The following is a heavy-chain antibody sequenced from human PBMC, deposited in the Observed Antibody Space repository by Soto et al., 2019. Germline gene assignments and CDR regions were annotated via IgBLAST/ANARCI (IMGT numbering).Heavy chain of an antibody. D-gene: IGHD1-1*01. CDR3: ARWPQLEPRFDY. Sequence: SETLSLTCAVSGGSISSSNWWSWVHQPPGKGLEWIGEIYHSGSTNNNPTLKSRNTISVDKSKNQFSLKLSSVNAADTAVYYCARWPQLEPRFDYWGQGTLVTVSS. J-gene: IGHJ4*02. V-gene: IGHV4-4*02. CDR1: GGSISSSNW. CDR2: IYHSGST.